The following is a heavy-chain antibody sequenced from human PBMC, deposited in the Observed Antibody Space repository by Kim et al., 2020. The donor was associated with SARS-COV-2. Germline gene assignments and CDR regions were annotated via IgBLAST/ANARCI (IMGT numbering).Heavy chain of an antibody. CDR1: GYTFTGYY. V-gene: IGHV1-2*06. D-gene: IGHD1-7*01. J-gene: IGHJ5*02. Sequence: ASVKVSCKASGYTFTGYYMHWVRQAPGQGLEWMGRINPNSGGTNYAQKFQGRVTMTRDTSISTAYMELSRLRSDDTAVYYCARVVGGNWNYLFDPWGQGTLVTVSS. CDR3: ARVVGGNWNYLFDP. CDR2: INPNSGGT.